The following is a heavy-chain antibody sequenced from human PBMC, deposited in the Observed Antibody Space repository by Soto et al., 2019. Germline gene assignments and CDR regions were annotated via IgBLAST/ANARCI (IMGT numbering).Heavy chain of an antibody. V-gene: IGHV1-3*01. J-gene: IGHJ4*02. CDR1: GYPFINYA. CDR2: VNGGNGNT. D-gene: IGHD3-22*01. Sequence: QVQLVQSGAEVKKPGASVKVSCKTSGYPFINYAMHWVRQAPGQRLEWMGWVNGGNGNTKYSHKFQGRVTITGDTSANTGYMELSSLRSEDTAVYYCARVDSYYDSSGYYPSSFDYWGQGTLVTVSS. CDR3: ARVDSYYDSSGYYPSSFDY.